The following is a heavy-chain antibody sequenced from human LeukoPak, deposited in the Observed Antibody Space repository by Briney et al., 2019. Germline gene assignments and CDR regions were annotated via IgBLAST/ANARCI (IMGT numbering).Heavy chain of an antibody. CDR3: ARDQLDYYGSGSYHYFDY. V-gene: IGHV3-30-3*01. CDR1: GFTFSSYA. D-gene: IGHD3-10*01. CDR2: ISYDGSNK. J-gene: IGHJ4*02. Sequence: PGRSLRLSCAASGFTFSSYAMHWVRQAPGKGLEWVAVISYDGSNKYYADSVKGRLTISRDNSKNALYLQMNSLRAEDTAVYYCARDQLDYYGSGSYHYFDYWGQGTLVTVSS.